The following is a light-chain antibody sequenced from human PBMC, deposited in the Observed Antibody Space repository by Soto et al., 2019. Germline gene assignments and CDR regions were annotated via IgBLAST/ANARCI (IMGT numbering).Light chain of an antibody. CDR1: QSVYSDY. CDR2: RAS. Sequence: DIVLTQSPGTLSLSPGQRATVSCRASQSVYSDYIAWYQQKPGQTPNVLIYRASIRATGIPDRFSASGSGTDFTLTISRLEPEDFAVYYCQQYGSSPLTFGGGTKVEIK. CDR3: QQYGSSPLT. J-gene: IGKJ4*01. V-gene: IGKV3-20*01.